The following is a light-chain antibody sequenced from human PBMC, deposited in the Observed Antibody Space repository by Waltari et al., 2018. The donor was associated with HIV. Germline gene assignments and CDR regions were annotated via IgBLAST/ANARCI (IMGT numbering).Light chain of an antibody. Sequence: QMTQSPSSLSASVGDRVTITCRASQEIHTSLGWYQLKQGKAPKLLVLGASGLQSGVPSRFSGSGSETLFSLTISNLQPEDSATYFSQQATSFPLSFGGGTKVEI. V-gene: IGKV1-12*01. CDR3: QQATSFPLS. CDR2: GAS. J-gene: IGKJ4*01. CDR1: QEIHTS.